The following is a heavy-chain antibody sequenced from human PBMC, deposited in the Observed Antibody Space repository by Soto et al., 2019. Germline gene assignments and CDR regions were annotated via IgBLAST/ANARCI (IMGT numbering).Heavy chain of an antibody. Sequence: QVQLVQSGAEVKKPGSSVRVSCKASGGTFDSYTISWVRQAPGQGLEWVGRIAPIFDISKYAPKFQGRVTITPDKSTSTAYMDLSGLTSEDTAVYYCATGAFGGRQQLVRDAFDFWGQGTMVTVSS. J-gene: IGHJ3*01. CDR1: GGTFDSYT. CDR2: IAPIFDIS. CDR3: ATGAFGGRQQLVRDAFDF. V-gene: IGHV1-69*02. D-gene: IGHD3-16*01.